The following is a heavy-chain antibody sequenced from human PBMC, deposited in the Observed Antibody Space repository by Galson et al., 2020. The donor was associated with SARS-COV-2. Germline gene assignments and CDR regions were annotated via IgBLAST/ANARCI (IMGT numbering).Heavy chain of an antibody. V-gene: IGHV3-23*01. Sequence: GGSLRPSCAASGFTFRSSAMSWVRQAPGKGLEWVSAISRRGGSTYYADSVKGRFTISRDNSKNTLYRQMNSLRAEDTAVYYWAKGPTTLNEAFDIWGQGTMVPVSS. CDR2: ISRRGGST. D-gene: IGHD2-2*01. CDR1: GFTFRSSA. CDR3: AKGPTTLNEAFDI. J-gene: IGHJ3*02.